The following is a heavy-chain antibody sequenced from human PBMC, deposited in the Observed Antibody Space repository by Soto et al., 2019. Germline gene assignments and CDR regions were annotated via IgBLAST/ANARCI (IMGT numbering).Heavy chain of an antibody. CDR3: ARGGVAGTTSDC. D-gene: IGHD1-7*01. CDR1: GFTFGGYG. CDR2: IWHDGSNE. J-gene: IGHJ4*02. Sequence: LRLSCVASGFTFGGYGMHWVRQAPGKGLEWVAVIWHDGSNEYYADSVKGRFTISRDDSKSTLYLQMNSLRAEDTAVYYCARGGVAGTTSDCWGQGTLVTVSS. V-gene: IGHV3-33*01.